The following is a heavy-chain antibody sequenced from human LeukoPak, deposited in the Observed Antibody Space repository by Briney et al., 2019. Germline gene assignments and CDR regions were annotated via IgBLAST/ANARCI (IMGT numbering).Heavy chain of an antibody. V-gene: IGHV4-59*12. CDR1: GDSISSYY. CDR2: IYYSGST. Sequence: SETLSLTCTVSGDSISSYYWSWIRQPPGKGLEWIGYIYYSGSTKYNPSLKSRVTISVDKSKNQFSLKLSSVTAADTAVYYCAGEYYYGSGSPRGWFDPWGQGTLVTVSS. J-gene: IGHJ5*02. D-gene: IGHD3-10*01. CDR3: AGEYYYGSGSPRGWFDP.